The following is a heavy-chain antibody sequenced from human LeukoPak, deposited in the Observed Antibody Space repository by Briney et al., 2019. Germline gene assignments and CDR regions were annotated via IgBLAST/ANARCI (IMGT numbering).Heavy chain of an antibody. J-gene: IGHJ4*02. Sequence: PGGSLRLSCAASGFTFSSYGMHWVRQAPGKGLEWVAHIWYDGSNKFYADSVKGRFTISRDNSKDTLYLQMNSLRAEDTAVYYCARLPIAAAGTWGQGTLVTVSS. CDR1: GFTFSSYG. D-gene: IGHD6-13*01. V-gene: IGHV3-33*01. CDR3: ARLPIAAAGT. CDR2: IWYDGSNK.